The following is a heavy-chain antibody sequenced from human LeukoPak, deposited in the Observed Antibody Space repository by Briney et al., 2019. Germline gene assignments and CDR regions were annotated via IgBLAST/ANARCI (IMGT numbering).Heavy chain of an antibody. D-gene: IGHD6-19*01. Sequence: GGSLRLSCAASGFTFSSYAMSWVRQAPGKGLEWVSAISGSGGTTYYADSVKGRFTISRGNSKNTLYLQMNSLRADDTAVYYCAKDRSSGSPYYFDYWGQVTLVTVSS. J-gene: IGHJ4*02. CDR2: ISGSGGTT. CDR1: GFTFSSYA. CDR3: AKDRSSGSPYYFDY. V-gene: IGHV3-23*01.